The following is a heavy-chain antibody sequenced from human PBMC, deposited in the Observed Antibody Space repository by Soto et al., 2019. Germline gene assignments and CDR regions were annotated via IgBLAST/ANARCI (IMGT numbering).Heavy chain of an antibody. CDR2: ISYDGSNK. CDR3: ASADAYYYDSSRDAFDI. Sequence: QVQLVESGGGVVQPGRSLRLSCAASGFTFSSYAMHWVRQAPGKGLEWVAVISYDGSNKYYADSVKGRFTISRDNSKNTLYLQMKSLRAEDTAVYYCASADAYYYDSSRDAFDIWGQGTMVTVSS. CDR1: GFTFSSYA. V-gene: IGHV3-30-3*01. J-gene: IGHJ3*02. D-gene: IGHD3-22*01.